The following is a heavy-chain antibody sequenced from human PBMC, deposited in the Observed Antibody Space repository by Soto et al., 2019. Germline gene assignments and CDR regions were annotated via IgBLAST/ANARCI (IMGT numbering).Heavy chain of an antibody. Sequence: QVQLVESGGGVVQPGRSLRLSCAASGFTFSNYGMHWVRQAPGKGLEWVAVIWGEGSNKYYADSVKGRFTISRDNSKNTLYLQMNRLRAAYTPVYYWARDRSSWYWWFDPWGQGTLVTVSS. J-gene: IGHJ5*02. D-gene: IGHD6-13*01. V-gene: IGHV3-33*01. CDR2: IWGEGSNK. CDR1: GFTFSNYG. CDR3: ARDRSSWYWWFDP.